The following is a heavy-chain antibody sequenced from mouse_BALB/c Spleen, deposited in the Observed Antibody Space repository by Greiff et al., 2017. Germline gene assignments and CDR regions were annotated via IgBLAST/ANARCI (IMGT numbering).Heavy chain of an antibody. V-gene: IGHV6-6*02. CDR2: IRLKSNNYAT. CDR3: INWDRYYAMDY. D-gene: IGHD4-1*01. CDR1: GFTFSNYW. Sequence: VQLKESGGGLVQPGGSMKLSCVASGFTFSNYWMNWVRQSPEKGLEWVAEIRLKSNNYATHYAESVKGRFTISRDDSKSSVYLQMNNLRAEDTGIYYCINWDRYYAMDYWGQGTSVTVSS. J-gene: IGHJ4*01.